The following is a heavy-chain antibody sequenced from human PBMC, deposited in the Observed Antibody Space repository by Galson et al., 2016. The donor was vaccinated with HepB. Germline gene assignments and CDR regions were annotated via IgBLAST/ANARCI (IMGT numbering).Heavy chain of an antibody. V-gene: IGHV2-5*02. J-gene: IGHJ3*02. Sequence: PALVKPTQTLTLTCTLSGFSLTNTRVGVAWIRQPPGKAPEWLALIYWDADKRYNPSLKSRLTITRDTSENHVVLTMANMDPVYTATYFCAYRRISVAALDAFEIWGQGTMVTVSS. CDR1: GFSLTNTRVG. CDR3: AYRRISVAALDAFEI. CDR2: IYWDADK. D-gene: IGHD6-6*01.